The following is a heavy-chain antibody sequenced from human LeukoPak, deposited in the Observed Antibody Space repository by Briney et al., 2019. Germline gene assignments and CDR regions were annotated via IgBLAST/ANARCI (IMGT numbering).Heavy chain of an antibody. CDR2: IGGSGGST. Sequence: PGGSLRLSCAASGFTFSSHAMGWVRQAPGKGLEWVSAIGGSGGSTYHADSVKGRFTISRDNSKNTLYLQMNSLRAEDTALYYCARDPGVVAFHYFDYWGQGTLVTVSS. V-gene: IGHV3-23*01. CDR3: ARDPGVVAFHYFDY. CDR1: GFTFSSHA. J-gene: IGHJ4*02. D-gene: IGHD3-3*01.